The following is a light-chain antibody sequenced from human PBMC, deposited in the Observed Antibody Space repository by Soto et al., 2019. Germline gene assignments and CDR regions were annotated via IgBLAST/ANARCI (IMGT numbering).Light chain of an antibody. Sequence: DIPMTQSPSSLSASVGDRVTITCRASQSISSYLNWYQQKPGKAPKLLIYAASSLQSGVPSRFSGSGSGTDFTLTISSLQPEDFATYYCQQSYSTSIFGPGTKVDIK. CDR3: QQSYSTSI. CDR1: QSISSY. CDR2: AAS. J-gene: IGKJ3*01. V-gene: IGKV1-39*01.